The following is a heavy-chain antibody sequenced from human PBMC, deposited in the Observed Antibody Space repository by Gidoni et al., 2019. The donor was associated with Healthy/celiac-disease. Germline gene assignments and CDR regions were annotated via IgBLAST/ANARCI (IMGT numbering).Heavy chain of an antibody. CDR1: GCSISSSSYY. D-gene: IGHD6-19*01. Sequence: QLQLQESGPGLVKTSETLSLTCTVSGCSISSSSYYWGWIRQPTGKGLEWLGSIYYSGGTYYNLSLKSRVTRSVDTSKNQFSLKLSYVTATDTAVYYCARYRSGWYSVDYWGQGTLVSVSS. J-gene: IGHJ4*02. CDR3: ARYRSGWYSVDY. V-gene: IGHV4-39*01. CDR2: IYYSGGT.